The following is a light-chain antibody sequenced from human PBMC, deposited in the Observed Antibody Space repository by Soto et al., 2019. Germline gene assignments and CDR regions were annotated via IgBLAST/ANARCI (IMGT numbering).Light chain of an antibody. CDR1: QTISTY. CDR3: QQSYRTPPST. Sequence: DIQMTQSPSYLSASVGDRVIITCRASQTISTYLNWYQQKPGKAPKLLIYAASRLQSGVPSRFSGSGSGTDFTLTIGSLQPEDFATYYCQQSYRTPPSTFGQGTRLEIK. CDR2: AAS. V-gene: IGKV1-39*01. J-gene: IGKJ5*01.